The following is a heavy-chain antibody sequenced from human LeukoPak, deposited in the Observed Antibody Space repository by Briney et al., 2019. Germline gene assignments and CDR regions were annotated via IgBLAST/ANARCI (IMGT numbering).Heavy chain of an antibody. Sequence: GGSLRLSRAASGFTFSSYAMHWVRQAPGKGLEWVAVISYDGSNKYYADSVKGRFTISRDNSKNTLYLQMNSLRAEDTAVYYCARVAYGDYVEGGYFDYRGQGTLVTVSS. V-gene: IGHV3-30-3*01. CDR1: GFTFSSYA. CDR3: ARVAYGDYVEGGYFDY. J-gene: IGHJ4*02. CDR2: ISYDGSNK. D-gene: IGHD4-17*01.